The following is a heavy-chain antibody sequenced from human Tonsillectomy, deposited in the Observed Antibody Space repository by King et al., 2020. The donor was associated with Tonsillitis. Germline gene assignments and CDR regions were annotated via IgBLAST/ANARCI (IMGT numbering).Heavy chain of an antibody. CDR3: ACHVGYSQGY. D-gene: IGHD5-18*01. CDR2: VYTGRTSYYY. J-gene: IGHJ4*02. V-gene: IGHV4-4*02. CDR1: GAFYCTTNW. Sequence: VQLQESGPGLVEPSGTLSLTCAVSGAFYCTTNWWSWVRQSPGKGLEWIGEVYTGRTSYYYNYNPSVQSRVTISMDDSKSQFSLRVYSVTVEDTAIYYCACHVGYSQGYWGQGTLVTV.